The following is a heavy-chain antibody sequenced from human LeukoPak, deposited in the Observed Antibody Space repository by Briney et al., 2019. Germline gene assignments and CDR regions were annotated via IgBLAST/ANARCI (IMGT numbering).Heavy chain of an antibody. CDR1: GLTFSSCS. J-gene: IGHJ4*02. Sequence: QTGGSLRLSCAASGLTFSSCSMNWVRQAPGKGLEWVSFISSSSSTIYYADSVKGRFTISRDNAKNSLYLQMNSLRAEDTAVYYCARDRGGSYSAIDYWGQGTLVTVSS. D-gene: IGHD1-26*01. V-gene: IGHV3-48*04. CDR2: ISSSSSTI. CDR3: ARDRGGSYSAIDY.